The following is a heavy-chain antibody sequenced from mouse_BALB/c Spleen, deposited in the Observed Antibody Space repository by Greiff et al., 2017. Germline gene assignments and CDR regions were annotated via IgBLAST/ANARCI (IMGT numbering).Heavy chain of an antibody. V-gene: IGHV2-6-5*01. D-gene: IGHD1-2*01. CDR3: GKTRIHYYGWFGY. CDR2: IWGGGST. J-gene: IGHJ3*01. Sequence: VKLVESGPGLVAPSQSLSITCTVSGFSFTDYGVSWIRQPPGKGLEWLGVIWGGGSTYYNSALKSRLSISKDNSKSQVFLKMNSLQTDDTAMYYCGKTRIHYYGWFGYWGQGTLVTVSA. CDR1: GFSFTDYG.